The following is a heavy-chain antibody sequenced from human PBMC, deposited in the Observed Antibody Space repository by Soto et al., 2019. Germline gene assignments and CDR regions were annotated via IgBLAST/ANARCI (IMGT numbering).Heavy chain of an antibody. CDR3: ARQSRRLLPNWFDP. J-gene: IGHJ5*02. CDR2: IYYSGST. CDR1: GGSISSSSYY. V-gene: IGHV4-39*01. Sequence: SETLSLTCTVSGGSISSSSYYWGWIRQPPGKGLGWIGSIYYSGSTYYNPSLKSRVTISVDTSKNQFSLKLSSVTAADTAVYYCARQSRRLLPNWFDPWGQGTLVTVSS. D-gene: IGHD3-22*01.